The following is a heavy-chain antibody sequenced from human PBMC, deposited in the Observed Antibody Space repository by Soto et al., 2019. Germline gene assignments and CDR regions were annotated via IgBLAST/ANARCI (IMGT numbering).Heavy chain of an antibody. Sequence: GDSLKISCKGSGYSFTIYWIGWVRQMPGKGLEWMGIIYPGDSDTRYSPSFQGQVTISADKSNSTAYLQWSSLKASDTAMYYCTRDVPAGIAAAGRGSNWFDPWGQGTLVTVSS. J-gene: IGHJ5*02. V-gene: IGHV5-51*01. CDR2: IYPGDSDT. CDR3: TRDVPAGIAAAGRGSNWFDP. CDR1: GYSFTIYW. D-gene: IGHD6-13*01.